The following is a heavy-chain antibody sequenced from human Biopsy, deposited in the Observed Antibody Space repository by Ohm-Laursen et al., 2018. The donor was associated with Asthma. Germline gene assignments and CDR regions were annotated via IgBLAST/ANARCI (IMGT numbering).Heavy chain of an antibody. CDR1: GFSLIGYS. CDR3: ASGPQVDY. V-gene: IGHV1-2*02. J-gene: IGHJ4*02. Sequence: GASVKVSCTTSGFSLIGYSLHWVRQGPGQRLEWMGWINPKMGNTNYAERFQGRVTMTKDTATSTAYMELTRLTSDDTAVYFCASGPQVDYWGPGTLVSVSS. CDR2: INPKMGNT.